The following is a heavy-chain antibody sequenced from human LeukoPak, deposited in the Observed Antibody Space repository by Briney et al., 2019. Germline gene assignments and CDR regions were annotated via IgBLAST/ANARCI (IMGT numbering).Heavy chain of an antibody. CDR3: ARVYYSNSYDYWYFDL. D-gene: IGHD6-13*01. J-gene: IGHJ2*01. Sequence: SETLSLTCTGSGVSMNYYFWNWIRQPAGEGLQWIGRIHSSGTTNYNPSLKSRVTMSVDTSKNQFSLKLSSVTAADAAVYYCARVYYSNSYDYWYFDLWGRGTLVTVSS. CDR2: IHSSGTT. CDR1: GVSMNYYF. V-gene: IGHV4-4*07.